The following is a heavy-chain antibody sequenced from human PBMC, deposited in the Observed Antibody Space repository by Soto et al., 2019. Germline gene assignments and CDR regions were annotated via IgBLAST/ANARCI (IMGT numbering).Heavy chain of an antibody. CDR2: IYTSGST. CDR1: GGSISIYY. D-gene: IGHD3-3*01. V-gene: IGHV4-4*07. J-gene: IGHJ6*02. Sequence: SETLSLTCTVSGGSISIYYWSWIRHPAGKGLEWIGRIYTSGSTNYNPSLKSRVTMSVDTSKNQFSLKLSSVTAADTAVYYCARDVSPAVFWSGSYFYYYGMDVWGQGTTVTVSS. CDR3: ARDVSPAVFWSGSYFYYYGMDV.